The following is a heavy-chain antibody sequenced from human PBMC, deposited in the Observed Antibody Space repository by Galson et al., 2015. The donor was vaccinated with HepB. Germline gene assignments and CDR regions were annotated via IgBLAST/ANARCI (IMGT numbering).Heavy chain of an antibody. J-gene: IGHJ4*02. CDR1: GFTFSSYG. CDR2: IWYDGSNK. V-gene: IGHV3-33*08. D-gene: IGHD5-24*01. CDR3: ARDILQRWLLLSPAD. Sequence: SLRLSCAASGFTFSSYGMHWVRQAPGKGLEWVAVIWYDGSNKYYADSVKGRFTISRDNSKNTLYLQMNSLRAEDTAVYYCARDILQRWLLLSPADWGQGTLVTVSS.